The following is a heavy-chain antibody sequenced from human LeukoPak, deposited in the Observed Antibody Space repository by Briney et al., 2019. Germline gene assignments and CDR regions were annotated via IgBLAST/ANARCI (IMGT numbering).Heavy chain of an antibody. CDR2: IYSGGTT. CDR1: GFTVSNSY. D-gene: IGHD2-2*01. V-gene: IGHV3-53*01. Sequence: GGSLRLSCAASGFTVSNSYVSWVRQAPGKGLEWVSGIYSGGTTYYRDSVKGRFTISRDNSKNTLYLQMNSLRAEDTAVYYCARDPSALEFDYWGQGTLVTVSS. CDR3: ARDPSALEFDY. J-gene: IGHJ4*02.